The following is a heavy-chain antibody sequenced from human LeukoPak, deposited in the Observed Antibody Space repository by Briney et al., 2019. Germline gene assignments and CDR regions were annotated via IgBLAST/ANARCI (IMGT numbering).Heavy chain of an antibody. CDR1: GYTFTSYY. J-gene: IGHJ4*02. CDR2: INPSGGST. CDR3: ARAYYYDSSGYYPFDY. Sequence: ASVKVSCKASGYTFTSYYMHWVRQAPGQGLEWMGIINPSGGSTSYAQKFQGRVTMTRDMSTSTVYMELSSLRSDDTAVYHCARAYYYDSSGYYPFDYWGQGTLVTVSS. V-gene: IGHV1-46*01. D-gene: IGHD3-22*01.